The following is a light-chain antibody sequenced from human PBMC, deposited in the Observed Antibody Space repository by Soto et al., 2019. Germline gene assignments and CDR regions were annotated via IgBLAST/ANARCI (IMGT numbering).Light chain of an antibody. CDR1: QGISSY. V-gene: IGKV1-9*01. CDR2: AAS. CDR3: QQYDHPPYT. Sequence: DIQLTQSPSFLSASVGDRVTITCRASQGISSYLAWYQQKPGKAPKLLIYAASTLQSGVPLRFSGSGSGTSFTLTISSLQPEDFATYYCQQYDHPPYTFGQGTKLEIK. J-gene: IGKJ2*01.